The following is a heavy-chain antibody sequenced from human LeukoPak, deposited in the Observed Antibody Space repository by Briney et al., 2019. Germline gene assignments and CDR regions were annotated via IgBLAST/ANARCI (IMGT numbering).Heavy chain of an antibody. CDR3: ARDVGDVVVVVAANWFGA. Sequence: GGSLRLSCAASGFTFSRYWMHWVRQAPGEGPVWVSQINRDGSTTRYADSVKGRFTISRDNAKNTLYLRMNSLRAEDTAVYYCARDVGDVVVVVAANWFGAWGQGTLVTVSS. J-gene: IGHJ5*02. V-gene: IGHV3-74*01. D-gene: IGHD2-15*01. CDR1: GFTFSRYW. CDR2: INRDGSTT.